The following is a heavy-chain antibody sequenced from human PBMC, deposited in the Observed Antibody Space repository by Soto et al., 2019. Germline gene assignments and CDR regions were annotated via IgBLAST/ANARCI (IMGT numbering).Heavy chain of an antibody. Sequence: GGSLRLSCAACGFTVSSYLMHWVRQAPGKGLVWVSRINSDGSSTSFADSVKGRFTISRDNAKNTLYLQMNSLRAEDTAVYYCARVNYGDYGGVYEYWGQGTLVTVSS. CDR2: INSDGSST. J-gene: IGHJ4*02. D-gene: IGHD4-17*01. V-gene: IGHV3-74*01. CDR1: GFTVSSYL. CDR3: ARVNYGDYGGVYEY.